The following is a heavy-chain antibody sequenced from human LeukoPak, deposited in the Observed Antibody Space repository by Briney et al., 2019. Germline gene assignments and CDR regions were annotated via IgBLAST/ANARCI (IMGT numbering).Heavy chain of an antibody. Sequence: GASVKVSCKASGYTFTSYGISWVRQAPGQGLGWMGWISAYDGNTNYAQKLQGRVTMTTDTSTSTAYMELRSLRSDDTAVYYCAITAMGHYYYYYAMDVWGQGTTVTVSS. D-gene: IGHD5-18*01. V-gene: IGHV1-18*01. CDR1: GYTFTSYG. CDR2: ISAYDGNT. J-gene: IGHJ6*02. CDR3: AITAMGHYYYYYAMDV.